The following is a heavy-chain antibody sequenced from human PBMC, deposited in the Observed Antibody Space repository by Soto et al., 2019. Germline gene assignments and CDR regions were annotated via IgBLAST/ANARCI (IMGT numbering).Heavy chain of an antibody. CDR2: VSWIGGFL. J-gene: IGHJ6*02. V-gene: IGHV3-9*01. Sequence: EVQLVESGGGLVRPGSSRGLSLEPSEFTFAAYAIYGFGKPQGRGRGWVAGVSWIGGFLAYADSVRGRFTISRDNAKNSLYLQMNSLRADDTALYYCAKDNLGYYYSHMDVWGRGITVTVS. CDR3: AKDNLGYYYSHMDV. CDR1: EFTFAAYA. D-gene: IGHD3-16*01.